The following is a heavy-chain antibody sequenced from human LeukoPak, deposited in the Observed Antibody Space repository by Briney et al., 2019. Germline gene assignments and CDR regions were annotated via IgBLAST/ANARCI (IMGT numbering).Heavy chain of an antibody. CDR1: KFTFSEYG. CDR2: INHSGST. D-gene: IGHD3-3*01. V-gene: IGHV4-34*01. Sequence: GSLRLSCAASKFTFSEYGMNWVRRAPGKGLEWIGEINHSGSTNYNPSLKSRVTISVDTSKNQFSLKLSSVTAADTAVYYCARGQYDFWSGLALKYYFDYWGQGTLVTVSS. J-gene: IGHJ4*02. CDR3: ARGQYDFWSGLALKYYFDY.